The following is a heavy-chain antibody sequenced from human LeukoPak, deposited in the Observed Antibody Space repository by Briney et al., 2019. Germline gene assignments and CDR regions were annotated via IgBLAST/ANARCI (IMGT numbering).Heavy chain of an antibody. D-gene: IGHD1-26*01. Sequence: GASVKVSCKASGGTFSSYAISWVRQAPGQGLEWMGRIIPILGIANYTQKFQGRVTITADKSTSTAYMELSSLRSEDTAVYYCASLLVGASLDVWGQGTTVTVSS. J-gene: IGHJ6*02. V-gene: IGHV1-69*04. CDR3: ASLLVGASLDV. CDR2: IIPILGIA. CDR1: GGTFSSYA.